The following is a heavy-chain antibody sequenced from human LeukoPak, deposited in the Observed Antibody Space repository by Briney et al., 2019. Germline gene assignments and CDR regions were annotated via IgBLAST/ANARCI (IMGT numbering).Heavy chain of an antibody. J-gene: IGHJ4*02. Sequence: GGSLRLSCAASGYTFSSYAMHWVRQAPGKGLEWVAVISYDGSNKYYADSVKGRFTISRDNSKNTLYLQMNSLRAEDTAVYYCAGLTNALDYWGQGTLVTVSS. CDR3: AGLTNALDY. CDR2: ISYDGSNK. V-gene: IGHV3-30*04. CDR1: GYTFSSYA.